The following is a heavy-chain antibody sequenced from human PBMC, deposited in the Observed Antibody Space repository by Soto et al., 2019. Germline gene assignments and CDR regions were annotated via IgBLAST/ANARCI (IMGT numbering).Heavy chain of an antibody. CDR1: GYAFTIYG. CDR3: ARGRYGDY. CDR2: ISAHNGNT. V-gene: IGHV1-18*01. D-gene: IGHD1-1*01. Sequence: QVHLVQSGAEVKKPGASVKVSCQGTGYAFTIYGITWVRQAPGQGLEWMGWISAHNGNTNYAQKLQGRVTVTRDTSTSTAYMELRRLRYDDTAVYYCARGRYGDYWGQGALVTVSS. J-gene: IGHJ4*02.